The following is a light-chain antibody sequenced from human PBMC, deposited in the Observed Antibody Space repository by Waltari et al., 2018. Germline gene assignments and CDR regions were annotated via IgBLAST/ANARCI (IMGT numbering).Light chain of an antibody. CDR2: GAS. V-gene: IGKV1-39*01. Sequence: DIQMTQSPSSLSASVGDRVTITCRASQSISSYLNWYQQKPGKAPKLLIYGASSLQSGVPSSVSGSGSGTDFTLTISSLQPDDFATYYCQQSYSTPFTFGPGTKVDIK. CDR3: QQSYSTPFT. J-gene: IGKJ3*01. CDR1: QSISSY.